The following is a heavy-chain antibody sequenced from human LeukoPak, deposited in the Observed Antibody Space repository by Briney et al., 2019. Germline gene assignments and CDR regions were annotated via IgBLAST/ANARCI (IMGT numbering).Heavy chain of an antibody. D-gene: IGHD2-8*01. Sequence: PGGSLRLSCAASGFTFSSYGMHWVRQAPGKGLEWVAVISYDGSNKYYADSVKGRFTISRDNSKNTLYLQMNSLRAEDTAVYYCAKDEVRYCTNGVCRYFGYWGQGTLVTVSS. CDR3: AKDEVRYCTNGVCRYFGY. CDR2: ISYDGSNK. CDR1: GFTFSSYG. V-gene: IGHV3-30*18. J-gene: IGHJ4*02.